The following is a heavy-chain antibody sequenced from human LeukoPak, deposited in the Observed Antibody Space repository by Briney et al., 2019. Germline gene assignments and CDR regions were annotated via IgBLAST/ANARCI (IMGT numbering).Heavy chain of an antibody. J-gene: IGHJ4*02. CDR3: AKHYYDSSGTPRYFDY. CDR1: GFTFSSYA. CDR2: IGGTNGRT. Sequence: PGGSLRLSCAASGFTFSSYAMSCVRQAPGKGLEWVSAIGGTNGRTYYADSVKGRFTISRDNSKNTLYLQMNSLRDEDTAVYYCAKHYYDSSGTPRYFDYWGQGTLVTVSS. V-gene: IGHV3-23*01. D-gene: IGHD3-22*01.